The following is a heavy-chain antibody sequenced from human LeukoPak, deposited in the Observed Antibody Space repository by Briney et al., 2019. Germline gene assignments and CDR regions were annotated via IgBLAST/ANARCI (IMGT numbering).Heavy chain of an antibody. CDR3: ARGPYYGSGSLYYYYYYMDV. CDR1: AFTFNTFDNFA. Sequence: GGSLRRSCSVSAFTFNTFDNFAMNWVRQAPGKGLEWVAAISESGASTYYAASVKGRFTISRDNAKNTLYLQMNSLRAEDTAVYYCARGPYYGSGSLYYYYYYMDVWGKGTTVTVSS. V-gene: IGHV3-23*01. CDR2: ISESGAST. J-gene: IGHJ6*03. D-gene: IGHD3-10*01.